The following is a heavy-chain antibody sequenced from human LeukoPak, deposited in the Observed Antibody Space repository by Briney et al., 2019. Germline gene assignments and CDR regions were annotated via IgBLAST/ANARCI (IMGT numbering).Heavy chain of an antibody. Sequence: SGGSLRLSCAASGFTFSSYSMNWVRQAPGKGLEWVSSISSSSSHIYYADSVKGRFTISRDNAKNSLYLQMNSLRAEDTAVYYCARDGDISAFDIWGQGTMVTVSS. CDR3: ARDGDISAFDI. D-gene: IGHD2-15*01. J-gene: IGHJ3*02. V-gene: IGHV3-21*01. CDR2: ISSSSSHI. CDR1: GFTFSSYS.